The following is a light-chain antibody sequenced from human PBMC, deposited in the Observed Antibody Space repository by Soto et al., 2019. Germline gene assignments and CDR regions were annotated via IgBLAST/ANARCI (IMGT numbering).Light chain of an antibody. CDR2: DAS. J-gene: IGKJ1*01. CDR1: QSISSW. CDR3: QQYNSFWT. V-gene: IGKV1-5*01. Sequence: DIQMTQSPSTLSASVGDRVTITCRASQSISSWLAWYQQKPGKAPRLLIYDASYLERGVPSRFSGSGSGTEFTLTISDLQPDDLATYYCQQYNSFWTFAQGTKVDI.